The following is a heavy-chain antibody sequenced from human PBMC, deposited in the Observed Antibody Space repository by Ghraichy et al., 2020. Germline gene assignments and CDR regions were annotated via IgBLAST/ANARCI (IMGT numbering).Heavy chain of an antibody. CDR3: ARVAGATIELYYYGMDV. CDR1: GYTFTSYD. V-gene: IGHV1-8*01. J-gene: IGHJ6*02. D-gene: IGHD1-26*01. Sequence: ASVKVSCKASGYTFTSYDINWVRQATGQGLEWMGWMNPNSGNTGYAQKFQGRVTMTRNTSISTAYMELSSLRSEDTAVYYCARVAGATIELYYYGMDVWGQGTTVTVSS. CDR2: MNPNSGNT.